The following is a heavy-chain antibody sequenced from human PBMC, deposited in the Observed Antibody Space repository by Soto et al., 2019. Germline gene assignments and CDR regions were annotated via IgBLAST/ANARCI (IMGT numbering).Heavy chain of an antibody. Sequence: EVQMLESGGDLIQPGGSLRLSCAASECPSRTYDRSWVRQAPGKGLEWVSGISNSGHATHYADSVRGRFTISKDDSKNTLYLQMNSLRADDTAVYYCAKVTWSGERCWGRGTLVTVSS. CDR3: AKVTWSGERC. V-gene: IGHV3-23*01. D-gene: IGHD3-10*01. CDR2: ISNSGHAT. J-gene: IGHJ4*02. CDR1: ECPSRTYD.